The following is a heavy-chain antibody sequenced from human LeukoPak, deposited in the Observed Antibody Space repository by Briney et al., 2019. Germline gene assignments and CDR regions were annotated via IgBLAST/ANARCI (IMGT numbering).Heavy chain of an antibody. CDR1: GFTFRNYW. CDR2: IKTDGSST. V-gene: IGHV3-74*01. Sequence: GGSLRLSCTASGFTFRNYWMHWARQAPGKGLVWVSRIKTDGSSTNYADSVKGRFTISRDNAKNTLYLQMNSLRADDTAVYYCARYNYGMDVWGQGTRSPSP. D-gene: IGHD1-14*01. J-gene: IGHJ6*02. CDR3: ARYNYGMDV.